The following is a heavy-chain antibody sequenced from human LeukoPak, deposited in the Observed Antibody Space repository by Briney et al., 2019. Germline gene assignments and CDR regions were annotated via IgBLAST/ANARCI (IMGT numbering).Heavy chain of an antibody. CDR3: ARGFGSSTSYVSDFDF. V-gene: IGHV1-69*04. D-gene: IGHD3-16*01. CDR2: IIPILGIT. J-gene: IGHJ4*02. Sequence: GASVKVSCKASGGTFSSYGVSWVRQAPGQGLEWMGRIIPILGITNYAQKFQGRVTITADKSTSTAYMELSSLRSEDTAVYFCARGFGSSTSYVSDFDFWGQGTLVTVPS. CDR1: GGTFSSYG.